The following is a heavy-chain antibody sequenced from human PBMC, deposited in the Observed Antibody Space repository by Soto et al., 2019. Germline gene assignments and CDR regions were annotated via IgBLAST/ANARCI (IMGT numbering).Heavy chain of an antibody. J-gene: IGHJ4*02. Sequence: ASVKVSCKASGYTFTSYAMHWVRQAPGQRLEWMGWINAGNGNTKYSQKVQGRVTMTTDTSTSTAYMELRSLRSDDTAVYYCAREDYGSLAFDYWGQGTLVTVSS. D-gene: IGHD4-17*01. CDR2: INAGNGNT. CDR3: AREDYGSLAFDY. V-gene: IGHV1-3*01. CDR1: GYTFTSYA.